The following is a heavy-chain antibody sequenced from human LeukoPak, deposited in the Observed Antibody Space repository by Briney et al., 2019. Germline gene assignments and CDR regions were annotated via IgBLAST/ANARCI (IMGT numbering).Heavy chain of an antibody. Sequence: GGSLRLSCAASGFXVSSNYISWVRQAPGKGLEWVLVTYSDSTDYADSVKGRFTISRDNSKNTLYLQMNSLRAEDTAVYYCARDLNVWGQGTTVTVSS. CDR2: TYSDST. V-gene: IGHV3-53*01. J-gene: IGHJ6*02. D-gene: IGHD3-9*01. CDR3: ARDLNV. CDR1: GFXVSSNY.